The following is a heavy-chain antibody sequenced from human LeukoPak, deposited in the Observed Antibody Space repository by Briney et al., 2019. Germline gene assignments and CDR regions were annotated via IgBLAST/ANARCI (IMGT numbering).Heavy chain of an antibody. CDR1: GFTFSSYW. D-gene: IGHD3-10*01. CDR2: ISSSSSYI. V-gene: IGHV3-21*01. CDR3: ARDVGYYGSGDSYYYYGMDV. J-gene: IGHJ6*02. Sequence: GGSLRLSCAASGFTFSSYWMNWVRQAPGKGLEWVSSISSSSSYIYYADSVKGRFTISRDNAKNSLYLQMNSLRAEDTAVYYCARDVGYYGSGDSYYYYGMDVWGQGTTVTVSS.